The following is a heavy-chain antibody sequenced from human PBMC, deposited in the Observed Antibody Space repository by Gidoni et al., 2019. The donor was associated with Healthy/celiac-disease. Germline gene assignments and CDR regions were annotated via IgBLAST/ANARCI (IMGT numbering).Heavy chain of an antibody. Sequence: QVQLVESVGGVVQPGRSLRLACAASGFTFSSYGMHWVRQGPGKGLEWVAVIWYDGSNKYYADAVKGRFTISRDNSKNTLYLQMNSLRAEDTAVYYCAREMENYYGSGSYIWGQGTLVTVSS. D-gene: IGHD3-10*01. CDR3: AREMENYYGSGSYI. CDR2: IWYDGSNK. J-gene: IGHJ4*02. CDR1: GFTFSSYG. V-gene: IGHV3-33*08.